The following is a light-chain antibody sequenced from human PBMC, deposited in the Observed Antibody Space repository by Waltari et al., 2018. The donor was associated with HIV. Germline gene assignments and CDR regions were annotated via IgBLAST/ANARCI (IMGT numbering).Light chain of an antibody. CDR2: EVN. CDR1: SSDIGDSDY. CDR3: SSDVPTKDVCVL. Sequence: QSALTQPPSASGSPGQSVTISCTGTSSDIGDSDYVSWYQQHPGKAPKLIISEVNKRASGVPDRLSGSKSGNTASLTVAGLQAEDEADYYCSSDVPTKDVCVLVGGGTKLTVL. J-gene: IGLJ2*01. V-gene: IGLV2-8*01.